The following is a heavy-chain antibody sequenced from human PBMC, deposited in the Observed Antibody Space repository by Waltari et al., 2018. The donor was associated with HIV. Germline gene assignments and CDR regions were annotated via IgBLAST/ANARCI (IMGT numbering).Heavy chain of an antibody. V-gene: IGHV3-15*01. CDR2: IKTKGDGGAT. CDR1: GFPLHSVW. D-gene: IGHD3-10*01. J-gene: IGHJ4*02. Sequence: EVQLVESGGDLLKPGGCLRLSCAASGFPLHSVWMSWVRQAPGKGLEWVGRIKTKGDGGATDYAAAVKGRFTISRDDSKNTVYLQMNSLKIEDTAVYYCTSEEDYGSGSHFDYWGQGTLVTVSS. CDR3: TSEEDYGSGSHFDY.